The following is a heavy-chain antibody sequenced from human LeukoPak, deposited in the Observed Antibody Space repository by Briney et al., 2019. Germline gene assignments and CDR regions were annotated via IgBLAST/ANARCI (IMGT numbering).Heavy chain of an antibody. V-gene: IGHV3-NL1*01. CDR2: IYSGGST. CDR3: ATDSSLSSSWYIWDS. D-gene: IGHD6-13*01. Sequence: GGSLRLSCAASGFTFSSYGMHWVRQAPGKGLEWVSVIYSGGSTFYPDSVKGRFTISRDNSKNRLYLQMNSLRAEDTAVYYCATDSSLSSSWYIWDSWGQGTLVTVSS. J-gene: IGHJ4*02. CDR1: GFTFSSYG.